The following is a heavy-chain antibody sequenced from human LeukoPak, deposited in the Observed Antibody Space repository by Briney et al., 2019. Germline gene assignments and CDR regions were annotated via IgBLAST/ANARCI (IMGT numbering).Heavy chain of an antibody. CDR2: ISYDGSNK. V-gene: IGHV3-30-3*01. Sequence: GGSLRLSCAASGFTFSSYAMHWVRQAPGKGLEWVAVISYDGSNKYYADSVKGRFTISRDNSKNTLYLQMNSLRAEDTAVYYCARDPGDYWGQGTLVTVSS. CDR1: GFTFSSYA. CDR3: ARDPGDY. J-gene: IGHJ4*02.